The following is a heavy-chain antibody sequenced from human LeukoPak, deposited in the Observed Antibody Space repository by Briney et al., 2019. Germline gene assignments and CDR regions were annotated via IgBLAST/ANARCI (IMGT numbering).Heavy chain of an antibody. CDR3: ATITESYGDYVLYYFDY. J-gene: IGHJ4*02. Sequence: ASVKVSCKVSGYTFTDYYMHWVQQAPGKGREWMGLVDPEDGETIYAEKFQGRVTITSDTSTDTAYMELSSLRSEDTAVYYCATITESYGDYVLYYFDYWGQGTLVTVSS. CDR2: VDPEDGET. CDR1: GYTFTDYY. D-gene: IGHD4-17*01. V-gene: IGHV1-69-2*01.